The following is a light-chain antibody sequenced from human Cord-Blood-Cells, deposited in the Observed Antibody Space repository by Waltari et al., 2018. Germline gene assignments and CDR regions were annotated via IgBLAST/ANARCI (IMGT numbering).Light chain of an antibody. CDR3: QAWDSSTVV. CDR1: TLGDKY. CDR2: QDS. V-gene: IGLV3-1*01. J-gene: IGLJ2*01. Sequence: SYELPQPPSVSVSPGQPASITCSGDTLGDKYACWYQQKPGQSPVLVIYQDSKRPPGIPERFYGSNSGNTATLTISGTQAMDEADYYCQAWDSSTVVFGGGTKLTVL.